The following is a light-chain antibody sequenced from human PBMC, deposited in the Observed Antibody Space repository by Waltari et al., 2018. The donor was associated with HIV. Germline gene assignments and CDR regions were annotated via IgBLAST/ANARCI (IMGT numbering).Light chain of an antibody. J-gene: IGLJ3*02. CDR1: ERDFGLDNF. CDR2: DVD. CDR3: ASFTGDNTLL. Sequence: SAVTQPAPVSGLPGQSITIPCTGDERDFGLDNFVSWYQQHPDKLPRLIVYDVDRRASGISARFSGSKSGHTASLNISGLRAEDEAHYYCASFTGDNTLLFGGGTKVTVL. V-gene: IGLV2-14*03.